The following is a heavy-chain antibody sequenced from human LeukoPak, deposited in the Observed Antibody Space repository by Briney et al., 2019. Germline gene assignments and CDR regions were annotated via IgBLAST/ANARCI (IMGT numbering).Heavy chain of an antibody. Sequence: GRSLRLSCAASGFTFSSYAMSWVRQAPGKGLEWVSAISGSGGSTYYADSVKGRFTISRDNSKNTLYLQMNSLRAEDTAVYYCAKDLEMGSGWYENNWFDPWGQGTLVTVSS. V-gene: IGHV3-23*01. CDR2: ISGSGGST. D-gene: IGHD6-19*01. J-gene: IGHJ5*02. CDR1: GFTFSSYA. CDR3: AKDLEMGSGWYENNWFDP.